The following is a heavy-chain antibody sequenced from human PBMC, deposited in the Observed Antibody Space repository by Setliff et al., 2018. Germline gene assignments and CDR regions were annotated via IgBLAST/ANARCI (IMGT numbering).Heavy chain of an antibody. CDR2: IYKTGNT. Sequence: SETLSLTCTVSGGASVSRGSYYWSWIRQPAGEGLEWIGLIYKTGNTYYNPSLKSRVTISVDTSKNQFSLRLRSVTAADTAVYFCARDDTMVGATDYWGLGTLVTVSS. D-gene: IGHD1-26*01. CDR1: GGASVSRGSYY. CDR3: ARDDTMVGATDY. J-gene: IGHJ4*02. V-gene: IGHV4-61*02.